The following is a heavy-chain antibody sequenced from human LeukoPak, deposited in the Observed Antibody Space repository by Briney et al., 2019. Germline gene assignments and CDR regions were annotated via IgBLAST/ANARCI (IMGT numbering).Heavy chain of an antibody. Sequence: PGGSLRLSCAASGFIFSSICMHWVRQAPGKGLEWGSFIHSNGEEKFYADSVKGRFTISRDTSKNTHYLQMNSLRAEDTAVYYCARSMYSSSGYYYYMDVWGKGTTVTVSS. CDR1: GFIFSSIC. J-gene: IGHJ6*03. CDR2: IHSNGEEK. V-gene: IGHV3-30*02. CDR3: ARSMYSSSGYYYYMDV. D-gene: IGHD6-6*01.